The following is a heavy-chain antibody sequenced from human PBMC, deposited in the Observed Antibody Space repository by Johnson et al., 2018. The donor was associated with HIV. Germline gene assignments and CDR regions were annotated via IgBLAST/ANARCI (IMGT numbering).Heavy chain of an antibody. V-gene: IGHV3-7*01. Sequence: VQVVESGGGLVQPGRSLRLSCAASGFTFDDYAMHWVRQAPGKGLEWVANIKQDGSEKYYVDSVKGRFTISRDNAKNALYLQMNSLRAGDTAVYYGAKDYYGSGSKHDAFDIWGQGTMVTVSS. D-gene: IGHD3-10*01. CDR1: GFTFDDYA. CDR3: AKDYYGSGSKHDAFDI. CDR2: IKQDGSEK. J-gene: IGHJ3*02.